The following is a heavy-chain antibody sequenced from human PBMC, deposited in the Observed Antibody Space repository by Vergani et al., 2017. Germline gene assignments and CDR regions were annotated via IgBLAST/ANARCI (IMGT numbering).Heavy chain of an antibody. V-gene: IGHV3-11*01. D-gene: IGHD2-2*01. CDR1: GFTFSDYY. Sequence: QVQLVESGGGLVKPGGSLRLSCAASGFTFSDYYMSWIRQAPGKGLEWVSYISSSGSTIYYADSVKGRFTISRDNAKNSLYLQMNSLRAEDTAVYYCARDAKRYCSSTSCSDYFDYWGQGTLVTVSS. J-gene: IGHJ4*02. CDR2: ISSSGSTI. CDR3: ARDAKRYCSSTSCSDYFDY.